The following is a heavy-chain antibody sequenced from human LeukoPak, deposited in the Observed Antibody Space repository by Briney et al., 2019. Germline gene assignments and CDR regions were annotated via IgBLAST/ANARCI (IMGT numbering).Heavy chain of an antibody. CDR3: PVTGRYYYDSSGYYLDY. CDR2: IIPIFGTA. CDR1: GGTFSSYA. J-gene: IGHJ4*02. D-gene: IGHD3-22*01. Sequence: SVKVSCKASGGTFSSYAISWVRQAPGQGLEWMGGIIPIFGTANYAQKFQGRVTITTDESTSTAYMELSSLRSEDTAVYYCPVTGRYYYDSSGYYLDYWGQGTLVTVSS. V-gene: IGHV1-69*05.